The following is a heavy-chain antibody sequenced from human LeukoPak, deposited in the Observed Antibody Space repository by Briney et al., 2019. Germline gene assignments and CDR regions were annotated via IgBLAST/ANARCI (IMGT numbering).Heavy chain of an antibody. CDR3: ARGGSDWFDP. V-gene: IGHV4-30-2*01. Sequence: SQTLSLTCAVSGGSTSSGGYSWSWIRQPPGKGLEWIGYIYHSGSTYYNPSLKSRVTISVDRSKNQFSLKLSSVTAADTAVYYCARGGSDWFDPWGQGTLVTVSS. J-gene: IGHJ5*02. CDR1: GGSTSSGGYS. CDR2: IYHSGST.